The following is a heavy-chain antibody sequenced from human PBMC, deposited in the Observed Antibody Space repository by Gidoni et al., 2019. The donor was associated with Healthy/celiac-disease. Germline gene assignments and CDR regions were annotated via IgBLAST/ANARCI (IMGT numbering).Heavy chain of an antibody. V-gene: IGHV3-73*01. D-gene: IGHD1-26*01. CDR1: GFPFIGLA. CDR2: IRSKANSYAT. CDR3: TRRGGSYLFDY. J-gene: IGHJ4*02. Sequence: EVQLVESGGGLVQPGGSLKLSCAASGFPFIGLAVHWVRQASGKGLEWVGRIRSKANSYATAYAASVKGRFTISRDDSKNTAYLQMNSLKTEDTAVYYCTRRGGSYLFDYWGQGTLVTVSS.